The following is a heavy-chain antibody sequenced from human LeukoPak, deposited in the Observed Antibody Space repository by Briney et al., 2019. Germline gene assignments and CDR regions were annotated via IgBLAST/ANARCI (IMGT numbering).Heavy chain of an antibody. CDR3: ASGIAAAGMTPSYFDY. J-gene: IGHJ4*02. CDR1: GGTFSSYA. Sequence: GSSVKVSCKASGGTFSSYAISWVRQAPGQGLEWMGGIIPIFGTANYAQKFQGRVTITTDESTSTAYMELSRLRSEDTAVYYCASGIAAAGMTPSYFDYWGQGTLVTVSS. V-gene: IGHV1-69*05. CDR2: IIPIFGTA. D-gene: IGHD6-13*01.